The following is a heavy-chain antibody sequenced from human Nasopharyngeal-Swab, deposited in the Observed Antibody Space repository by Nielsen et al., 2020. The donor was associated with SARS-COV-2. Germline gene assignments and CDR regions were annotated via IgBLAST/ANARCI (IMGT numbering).Heavy chain of an antibody. Sequence: ESLKISCAVYGGSFSGYYWSWIRQPPGKGLEWIGEINHSGSTNYNPSLKSRVTISVDTSKNQFSLKLSSVTAADTAVYYCARTSSGSSYYYYYGMDVWGQGTTVTVSS. J-gene: IGHJ6*02. CDR1: GGSFSGYY. CDR3: ARTSSGSSYYYYYGMDV. D-gene: IGHD3-10*01. V-gene: IGHV4-34*01. CDR2: INHSGST.